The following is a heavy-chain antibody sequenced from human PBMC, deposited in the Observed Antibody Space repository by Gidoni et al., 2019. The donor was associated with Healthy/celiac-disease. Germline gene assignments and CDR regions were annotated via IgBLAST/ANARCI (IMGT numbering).Heavy chain of an antibody. V-gene: IGHV3-23*01. CDR2: IIGSGGST. CDR3: GKVHCSGGSCYYYYGMDV. J-gene: IGHJ6*02. Sequence: EVQLLESGGGLVQPGGSLRLSCAASGFTFSSYALSWVRQAPGKGLGWVSAIIGSGGSTYYSDSVKGRFTISRDNSKNTLYLQMNSLRAEDTAVYYCGKVHCSGGSCYYYYGMDVWGQGTTVTVSS. D-gene: IGHD2-15*01. CDR1: GFTFSSYA.